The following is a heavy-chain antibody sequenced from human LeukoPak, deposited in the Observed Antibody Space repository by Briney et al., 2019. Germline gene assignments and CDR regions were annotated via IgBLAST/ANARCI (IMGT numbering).Heavy chain of an antibody. V-gene: IGHV3-30-3*01. D-gene: IGHD6-19*01. CDR1: GFTFSSYA. J-gene: IGHJ4*02. CDR2: ISYDGSNK. Sequence: GGSLRLSCAASGFTFSSYAMHWVRQAPGKGLEWVAVISYDGSNKYYADSVKGRFTISRDNSKNTLYLQMNSLRAEDTALYYCAKDIEAGQQWLDDNFDYWGQGTLVTVSS. CDR3: AKDIEAGQQWLDDNFDY.